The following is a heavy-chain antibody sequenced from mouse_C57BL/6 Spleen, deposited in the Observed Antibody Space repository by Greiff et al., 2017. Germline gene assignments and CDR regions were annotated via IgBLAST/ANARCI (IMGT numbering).Heavy chain of an antibody. CDR1: GFSLTSYG. D-gene: IGHD4-1*01. CDR2: IWSGGST. Sequence: QVQLQQSGPGLVQPSQSLSITCTVSGFSLTSYGVHWVRQSPGKGLEWLGVIWSGGSTDYNAAFISRLSISKDNSKSQVFFKMNRLQADDTAIYYCARMGGRFAYWGQGTLVTVSA. CDR3: ARMGGRFAY. V-gene: IGHV2-2*01. J-gene: IGHJ3*01.